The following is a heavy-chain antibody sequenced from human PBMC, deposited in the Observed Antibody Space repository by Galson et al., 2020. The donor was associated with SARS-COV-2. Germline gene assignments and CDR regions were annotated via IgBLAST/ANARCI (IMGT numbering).Heavy chain of an antibody. V-gene: IGHV1-18*01. CDR3: ARGDSWTGYPPDNYSCGMDV. J-gene: IGHJ6*02. CDR1: GYTFTSYG. CDR2: ISAYNGNT. Sequence: ASVKVSCKASGYTFTSYGISWVRQAPGQGLEWMGWISAYNGNTNYAQKLQGRVTMTTDTSTSTAYMELRSLRSDDTAVYYCARGDSWTGYPPDNYSCGMDVWGQGTTVTVSS. D-gene: IGHD3-9*01.